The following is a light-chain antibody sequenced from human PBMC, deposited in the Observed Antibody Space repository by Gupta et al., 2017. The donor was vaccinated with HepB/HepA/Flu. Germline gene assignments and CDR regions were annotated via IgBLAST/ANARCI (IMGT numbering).Light chain of an antibody. CDR1: SSNIGSNS. CDR2: RND. CDR3: ATWDDSLSAYWV. Sequence: QSVLTQPPSASGTPGQRVTISCSGSSSNIGSNSVCWYQQLPATAPKLLIYRNDQRPSGVPDRFSGSKSGTSASLAISGLRSEDEADYYCATWDDSLSAYWVFGGGTRLTVL. J-gene: IGLJ3*02. V-gene: IGLV1-47*01.